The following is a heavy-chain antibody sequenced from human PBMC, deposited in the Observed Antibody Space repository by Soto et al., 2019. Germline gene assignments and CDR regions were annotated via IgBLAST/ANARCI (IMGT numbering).Heavy chain of an antibody. CDR1: GGSISSYY. D-gene: IGHD3-9*01. J-gene: IGHJ4*02. CDR2: IYTSGST. CDR3: AREALRYFDWLSSRSYYYAH. V-gene: IGHV4-4*07. Sequence: SETLSLTCTVSGGSISSYYWSWIRQPAGKGLEWIGRIYTSGSTNYNPSLKSRVTMSVDTSKNQFSLKLSSVTAADTAVYYCAREALRYFDWLSSRSYYYAHWVQGTLVTVSS.